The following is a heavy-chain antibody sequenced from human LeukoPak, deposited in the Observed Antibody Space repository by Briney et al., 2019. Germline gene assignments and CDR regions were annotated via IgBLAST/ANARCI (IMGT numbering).Heavy chain of an antibody. CDR3: ARGDYYDTGSYVY. Sequence: GASVRVSCTASGYSFTTFGITWVRQAPGQGLEWLGWISTYSDNAKYTQKLQGRVTMTTDTSTSTAYVELRSLTFDDTAVYYSARGDYYDTGSYVYWGQGALVTVSS. J-gene: IGHJ4*02. V-gene: IGHV1-18*01. D-gene: IGHD3-22*01. CDR2: ISTYSDNA. CDR1: GYSFTTFG.